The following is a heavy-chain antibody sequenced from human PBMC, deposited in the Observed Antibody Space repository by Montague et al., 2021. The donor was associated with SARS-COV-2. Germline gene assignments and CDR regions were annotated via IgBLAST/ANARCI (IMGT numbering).Heavy chain of an antibody. D-gene: IGHD5-18*01. Sequence: SLRLSCAAFGFTFSSYWVSWVRQAPGKGLEWVANIKQDGSEKYYVDSVKGRFAISRDNAKNSLYLQMNSLRAEDTAVYYCARDIEEYSYGLDYWGQGTLVTVSS. V-gene: IGHV3-7*01. J-gene: IGHJ4*02. CDR3: ARDIEEYSYGLDY. CDR1: GFTFSSYW. CDR2: IKQDGSEK.